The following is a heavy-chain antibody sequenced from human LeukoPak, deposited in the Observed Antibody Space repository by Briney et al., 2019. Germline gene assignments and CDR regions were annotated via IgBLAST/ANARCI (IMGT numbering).Heavy chain of an antibody. CDR1: GFTFSTYT. Sequence: SGGSLRLSCSASGFTFSTYTMHWVRQAPGKGLEYVSAIHSNGGSTYYADSVKGRFTISRDNSKNTLYLQMSSVRTEDTAVYYCAKPYYYDSSGYYYYYYYGMDVWGQGTTVTVSS. D-gene: IGHD3-22*01. J-gene: IGHJ6*02. CDR3: AKPYYYDSSGYYYYYYYGMDV. V-gene: IGHV3-64D*09. CDR2: IHSNGGST.